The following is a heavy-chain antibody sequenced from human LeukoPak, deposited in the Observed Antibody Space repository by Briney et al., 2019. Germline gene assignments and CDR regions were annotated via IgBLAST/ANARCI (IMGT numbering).Heavy chain of an antibody. D-gene: IGHD1-26*01. CDR3: ANRETW. J-gene: IGHJ4*02. Sequence: TGGSLRLSCAASGFTFDDHAMHWVRQAPGKGLEWVSGISWNSGIIGYADSVKGRFTISRDNAKNSLYLQMNSLRAEDTALYYCANRETWGGQGTLVTVSS. CDR1: GFTFDDHA. V-gene: IGHV3-9*01. CDR2: ISWNSGII.